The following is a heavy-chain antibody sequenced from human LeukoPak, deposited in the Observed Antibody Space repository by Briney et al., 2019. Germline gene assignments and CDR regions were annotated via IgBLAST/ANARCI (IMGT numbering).Heavy chain of an antibody. Sequence: SETLSLTCTVSGGSISSYFWTWIRQPAGKGLGWIGRIYSSGSTNYNPSLKSRLTMSVDTSKNQFSLKLTSVTAADTAVYYCARGVSNLDYWGQGTLVTVSS. CDR2: IYSSGST. D-gene: IGHD3-10*01. CDR1: GGSISSYF. CDR3: ARGVSNLDY. J-gene: IGHJ4*02. V-gene: IGHV4-4*07.